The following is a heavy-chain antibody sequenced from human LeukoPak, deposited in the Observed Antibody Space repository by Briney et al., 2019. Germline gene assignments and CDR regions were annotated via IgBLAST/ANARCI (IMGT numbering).Heavy chain of an antibody. Sequence: PGGSLRLSCAASGFTFSDYYMSWIRQAPGKGLEWVSYISSSGSTIYYADSVKGRFTISRDNAKNSLYLQMNSLRAEDTAVYYCARDRQIFTMVRGTFDYWGQGTLVTVSS. CDR1: GFTFSDYY. V-gene: IGHV3-11*01. CDR2: ISSSGSTI. J-gene: IGHJ4*02. CDR3: ARDRQIFTMVRGTFDY. D-gene: IGHD3-10*01.